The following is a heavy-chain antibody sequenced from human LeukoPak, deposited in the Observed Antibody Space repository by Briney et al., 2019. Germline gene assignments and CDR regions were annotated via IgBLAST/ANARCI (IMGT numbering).Heavy chain of an antibody. D-gene: IGHD6-6*01. V-gene: IGHV3-7*01. CDR1: GFTFSSYW. J-gene: IGHJ6*02. CDR3: AREYSSSSVLYYYYGMDV. CDR2: IKQDGSEK. Sequence: QPGGSLGLSCAASGFTFSSYWMSWVRQAPGKGLEWVANIKQDGSEKYYVDSVKGRFTISRDNAKNSLYLQMNSLRAEDTAVYYCAREYSSSSVLYYYYGMDVWGQGTTVTVSS.